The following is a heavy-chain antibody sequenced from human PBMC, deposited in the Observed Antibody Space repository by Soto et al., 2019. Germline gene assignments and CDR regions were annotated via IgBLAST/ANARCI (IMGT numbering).Heavy chain of an antibody. Sequence: QPGGSLRLSCTASGFTFGDYAMSWVRQAPGKGLEWVGFIRSKAYGGTTEYAASVKGRFTISRDDSKSIAYLQMNSLKTEDTAVYYCTSGHDFWSGYTNYYFDYWGQGTLVTVSS. J-gene: IGHJ4*02. V-gene: IGHV3-49*04. CDR2: IRSKAYGGTT. D-gene: IGHD3-3*01. CDR1: GFTFGDYA. CDR3: TSGHDFWSGYTNYYFDY.